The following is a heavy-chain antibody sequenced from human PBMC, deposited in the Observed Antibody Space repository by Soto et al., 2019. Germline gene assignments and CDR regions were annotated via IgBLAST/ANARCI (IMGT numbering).Heavy chain of an antibody. CDR1: GFTFSTYA. J-gene: IGHJ5*02. CDR2: VSASGLNT. CDR3: AKEKISTSCCNWFDP. Sequence: GGSLRLSCAASGFTFSTYAMAWVRQAPGKGLEWVSGVSASGLNTDYADPVKGRFYISRDNSKNTVSLHMNSLGAEDTALYYCAKEKISTSCCNWFDPWGQGTLVTVSS. V-gene: IGHV3-23*01. D-gene: IGHD2-2*01.